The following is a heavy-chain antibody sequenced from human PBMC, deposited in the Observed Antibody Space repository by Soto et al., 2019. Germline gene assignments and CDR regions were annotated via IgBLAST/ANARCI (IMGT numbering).Heavy chain of an antibody. J-gene: IGHJ5*02. V-gene: IGHV3-23*01. CDR1: GFTFSSYA. CDR2: ISGSGGST. CDR3: AKDQLYNWNDTWDNWFDP. Sequence: PGGSLRLSCAASGFTFSSYAMSWVRQAPGKGLEWVSAISGSGGSTYYADSVKGRFTISRDNSKNTLYLQMNSLRAEDTAVYYCAKDQLYNWNDTWDNWFDPWGQGTLVTVSS. D-gene: IGHD1-1*01.